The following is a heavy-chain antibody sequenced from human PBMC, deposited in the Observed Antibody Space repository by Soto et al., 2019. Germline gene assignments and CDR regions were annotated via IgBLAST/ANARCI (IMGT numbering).Heavy chain of an antibody. CDR3: AREGVSSSWYNYYGMDV. Sequence: SETLSLTCTVSGGSISTYYWNWIRQPPGKGLEWIGYIYYSGSTNYNPSLKSRVTISVDTSKNQFSLKLSSVTAADTAVYYCAREGVSSSWYNYYGMDVWGQGTTVTVSS. D-gene: IGHD6-13*01. CDR1: GGSISTYY. V-gene: IGHV4-59*01. CDR2: IYYSGST. J-gene: IGHJ6*02.